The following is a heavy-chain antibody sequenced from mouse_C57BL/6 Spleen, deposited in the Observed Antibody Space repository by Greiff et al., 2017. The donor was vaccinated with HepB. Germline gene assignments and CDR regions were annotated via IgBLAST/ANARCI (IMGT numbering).Heavy chain of an antibody. Sequence: EVMLVESGGGLVQPGGSMKLSCAASGFTFSDAWMDWVRQSPEKGLEWVAEIRNKANNHATYYAESVKGRFTISRDDSKSSVYLQMNSLRAEDTGIYYCTSSSSGYGAMDYWGQGTSVTVSS. D-gene: IGHD3-2*02. V-gene: IGHV6-6*01. CDR1: GFTFSDAW. J-gene: IGHJ4*01. CDR3: TSSSSGYGAMDY. CDR2: IRNKANNHAT.